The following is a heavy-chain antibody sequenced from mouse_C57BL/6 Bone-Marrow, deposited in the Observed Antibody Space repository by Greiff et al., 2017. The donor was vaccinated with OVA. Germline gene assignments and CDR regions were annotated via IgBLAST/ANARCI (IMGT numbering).Heavy chain of an antibody. Sequence: VQLQQSGAELVRPGASVKLSCTASGFNIKDDYMHWVKQRPEQGLEWIGWIDPENGDTEYASKFQGKATITADTSSNTAYLQISSLTSEDTAVYYCTTLVGSSYWYFDVWGTGTTVTVSS. CDR3: TTLVGSSYWYFDV. D-gene: IGHD1-1*01. CDR2: IDPENGDT. V-gene: IGHV14-4*01. J-gene: IGHJ1*03. CDR1: GFNIKDDY.